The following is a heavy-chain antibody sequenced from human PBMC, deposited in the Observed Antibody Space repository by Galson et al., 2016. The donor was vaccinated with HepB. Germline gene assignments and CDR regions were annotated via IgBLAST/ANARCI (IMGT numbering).Heavy chain of an antibody. Sequence: QSGAEVKEPGESLKISCKASGYTFTNYGIRWVRQTPGQGLEWMGWISADNGNTEYAQKLQGRVTMTTDTSTSTAYMELRSLRSDDTAVYYCATRKLISSGGCNCGLDVWGQGTTVTVSS. D-gene: IGHD2-8*01. J-gene: IGHJ6*02. CDR1: GYTFTNYG. V-gene: IGHV1-18*01. CDR3: ATRKLISSGGCNCGLDV. CDR2: ISADNGNT.